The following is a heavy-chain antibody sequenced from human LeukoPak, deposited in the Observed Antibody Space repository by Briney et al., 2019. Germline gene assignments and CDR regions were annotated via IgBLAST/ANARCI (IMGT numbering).Heavy chain of an antibody. D-gene: IGHD2-21*01. CDR1: GFTFSDYS. CDR3: ARDLVVKIDY. J-gene: IGHJ4*02. V-gene: IGHV3-48*01. CDR2: IGIDSGNT. Sequence: GGSLRLSCAASGFTFSDYSMNWVRQAPGKGLEWISYIGIDSGNTNYADSVKGRFTISGDKAKNSLYLQMNSLRVEDTAVYYCARDLVVKIDYWGQGTLVTASS.